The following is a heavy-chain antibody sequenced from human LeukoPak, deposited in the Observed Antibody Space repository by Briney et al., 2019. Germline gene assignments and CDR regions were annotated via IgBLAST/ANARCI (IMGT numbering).Heavy chain of an antibody. J-gene: IGHJ4*02. CDR2: ISSSSSYI. V-gene: IGHV3-21*05. Sequence: PGGSLRLSCAASGFTFSSYSMNWVRQAPGKGLEWVSYISSSSSYIYYADSVKGRLTISRDNAKNSLYLQMNSLRAEDTAVYYCARDHVTGSPKIDYWGQGTLVTVSS. D-gene: IGHD1-20*01. CDR1: GFTFSSYS. CDR3: ARDHVTGSPKIDY.